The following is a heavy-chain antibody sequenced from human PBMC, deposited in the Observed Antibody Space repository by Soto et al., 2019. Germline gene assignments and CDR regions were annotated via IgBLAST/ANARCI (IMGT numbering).Heavy chain of an antibody. V-gene: IGHV3-7*01. D-gene: IGHD3-22*01. CDR2: IKQDGSEK. CDR3: AGSGYSFDWFDP. CDR1: GFTFSSYW. J-gene: IGHJ5*02. Sequence: GSLRLSCAASGFTFSSYWMSWVRQAPGKGLEWVANIKQDGSEKYYVDSVKGRFTISRDNAKNSLYLQMNSLRAEDTAVYYCAGSGYSFDWFDPWGQGTLVTVSS.